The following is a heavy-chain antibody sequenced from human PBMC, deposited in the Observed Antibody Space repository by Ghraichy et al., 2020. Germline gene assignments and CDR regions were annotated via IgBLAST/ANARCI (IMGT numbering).Heavy chain of an antibody. Sequence: SVKVSCKASGGTFSSYAINWVRQAPGQGLECMGGIIPIFGTANYAQKFQGRVTITADKSTSTAYMELSSLRSEDTAVYYCATKSLVVAATNEDYYYYMDVWGKGTTVTVSS. J-gene: IGHJ6*03. CDR3: ATKSLVVAATNEDYYYYMDV. V-gene: IGHV1-69*06. CDR2: IIPIFGTA. D-gene: IGHD2-15*01. CDR1: GGTFSSYA.